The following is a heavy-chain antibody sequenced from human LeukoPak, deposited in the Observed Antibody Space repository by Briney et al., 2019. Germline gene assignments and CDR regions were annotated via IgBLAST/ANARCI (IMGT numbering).Heavy chain of an antibody. CDR2: IYCSGST. V-gene: IGHV4-61*08. Sequence: SQTLSLTCTVSGGSISSGDYYWSWIRQPPGKGLEWIGYIYCSGSTNYNPSLKSRVTISVDTSKNQFSLKLSSVTAADTAVYYCARLYSGYDYFSHLNWYFDLWGRGTLVTVSS. J-gene: IGHJ2*01. D-gene: IGHD5-12*01. CDR1: GGSISSGDYY. CDR3: ARLYSGYDYFSHLNWYFDL.